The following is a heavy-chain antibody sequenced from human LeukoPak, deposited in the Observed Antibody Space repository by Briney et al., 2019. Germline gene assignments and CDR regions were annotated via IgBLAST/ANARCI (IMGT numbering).Heavy chain of an antibody. Sequence: GGSLRLSCAASGFTFNKYNMNWVRQAPGRGLEWVSYISSSSSAMYYADSVKGRFAISRDNVKNSLFLQMNSLIAEDTAVYYCATIYGDYGYWGQGTLVTVSS. CDR3: ATIYGDYGY. CDR1: GFTFNKYN. D-gene: IGHD4-17*01. V-gene: IGHV3-48*01. J-gene: IGHJ4*02. CDR2: ISSSSSAM.